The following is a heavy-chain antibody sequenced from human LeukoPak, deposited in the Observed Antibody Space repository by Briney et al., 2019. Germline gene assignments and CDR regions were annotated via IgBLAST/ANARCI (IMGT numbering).Heavy chain of an antibody. CDR1: GGSFSGDY. D-gene: IGHD3-9*01. CDR3: AGYHYDILTGYLGIDY. CDR2: VNHSGST. V-gene: IGHV4-34*01. Sequence: SETLSLTCAVYGGSFSGDYWSWIRQPPGKGMEWNGEVNHSGSTNYNSSLKSRVTISVDPSKNQCSLKLSSVTAADTAVYYCAGYHYDILTGYLGIDYWGQGTLVTVSS. J-gene: IGHJ4*02.